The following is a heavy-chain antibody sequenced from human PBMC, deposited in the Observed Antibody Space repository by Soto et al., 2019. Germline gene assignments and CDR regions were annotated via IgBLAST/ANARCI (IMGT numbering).Heavy chain of an antibody. V-gene: IGHV1-18*01. CDR2: ISAYNGNT. D-gene: IGHD4-17*01. J-gene: IGHJ6*02. Sequence: GSVNVSFKASGYTFTSYVSSWVRQAPGQGLEWMGWISAYNGNTNYAQKLQGRFTMTTDTSTSTAYMELRSLRSDDTAVYYCAYGGNSGYYSYGMDVWGQGTTVTVSS. CDR3: AYGGNSGYYSYGMDV. CDR1: GYTFTSYV.